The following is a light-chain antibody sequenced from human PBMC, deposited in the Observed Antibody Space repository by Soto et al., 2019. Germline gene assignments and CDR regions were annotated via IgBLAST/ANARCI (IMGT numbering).Light chain of an antibody. Sequence: EIVMTQSPATLSVSPGERATLSCRASQSVSSYLAWYQQKPGQAPRLLIYGASTGATGIPARFSGSGSGTEFTLTISSLQSEDFAVYYCQQYNNWPRTLGQGTKVEIK. CDR3: QQYNNWPRT. CDR1: QSVSSY. CDR2: GAS. J-gene: IGKJ1*01. V-gene: IGKV3-15*01.